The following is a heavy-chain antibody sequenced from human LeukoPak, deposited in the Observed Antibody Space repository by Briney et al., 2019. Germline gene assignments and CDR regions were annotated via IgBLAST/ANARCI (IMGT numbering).Heavy chain of an antibody. CDR1: GGSISSYY. J-gene: IGHJ6*02. Sequence: PSETLSLTCAVSGGSISSYYWSWIRQPPGKGLEWIGYIYYSGSTNYNPSLKSRVTISVDTSKNQLSLKLSSVTAADTAVYYCARRKGFLGTYGMDVWGQGTTVTVSS. CDR3: ARRKGFLGTYGMDV. CDR2: IYYSGST. D-gene: IGHD3-3*01. V-gene: IGHV4-59*01.